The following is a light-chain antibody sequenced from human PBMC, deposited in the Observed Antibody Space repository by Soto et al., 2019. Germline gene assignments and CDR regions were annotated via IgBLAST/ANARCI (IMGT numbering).Light chain of an antibody. CDR1: SSDIGGYNY. CDR3: CSYAGGYTYV. CDR2: DVN. J-gene: IGLJ1*01. Sequence: QSALTQPPSVSGSPGQSVTISCTGTSSDIGGYNYVSWYQQHPGKAPKFMIYDVNKRPSGVPDRFSGSKSGNTASLTISGLQAEDEADYYCCSYAGGYTYVFGSGTQVTVL. V-gene: IGLV2-11*01.